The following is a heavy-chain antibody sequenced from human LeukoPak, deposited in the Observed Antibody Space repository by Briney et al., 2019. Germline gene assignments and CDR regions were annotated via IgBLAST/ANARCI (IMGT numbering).Heavy chain of an antibody. Sequence: MPSETLSLTCTVSGGSISSYYRSWIRQPPGRGLEWIGYIYYSGSTNYNPSLKSRVTISVDTSKNQFSLKLSSVTATDTAVYYCARHTRGWDTAMGSFDYWGQGTLVTVSS. J-gene: IGHJ4*02. CDR1: GGSISSYY. CDR2: IYYSGST. CDR3: ARHTRGWDTAMGSFDY. D-gene: IGHD5-18*01. V-gene: IGHV4-59*08.